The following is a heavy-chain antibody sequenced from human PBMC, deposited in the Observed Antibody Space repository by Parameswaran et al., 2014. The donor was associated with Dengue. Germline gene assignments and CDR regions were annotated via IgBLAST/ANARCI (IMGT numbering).Heavy chain of an antibody. D-gene: IGHD3-3*01. V-gene: IGHV3-48*03. CDR3: ARRGTTYYDFWSGYRGWFDP. Sequence: VRQMPGKGLEWVSYIGSSGSTIYYADSVKGRFTISRDNAKNLLYLQMNSLRAEDTAVYYCARRGTTYYDFWSGYRGWFDPWGQGTLVTVSS. J-gene: IGHJ5*02. CDR2: IGSSGSTI.